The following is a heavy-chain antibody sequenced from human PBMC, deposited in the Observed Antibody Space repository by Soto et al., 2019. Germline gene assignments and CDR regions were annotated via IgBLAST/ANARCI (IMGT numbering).Heavy chain of an antibody. CDR3: ARVRCSGGSCYSSWNFDY. CDR1: GYTFTSYG. V-gene: IGHV1-18*01. J-gene: IGHJ4*02. D-gene: IGHD2-15*01. CDR2: ISAYNGNT. Sequence: ASVKVSCKASGYTFTSYGISWVRQAPGQGLGWMGWISAYNGNTNYAQKLQGRVTMTTDTSTSTAYMELRSLRSDDTAVYYCARVRCSGGSCYSSWNFDYWGQGTLVTVSS.